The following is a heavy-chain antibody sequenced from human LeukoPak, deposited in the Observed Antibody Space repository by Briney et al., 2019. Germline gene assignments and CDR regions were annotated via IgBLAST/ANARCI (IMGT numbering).Heavy chain of an antibody. CDR3: ARDRAYFDY. Sequence: SETLSLTCTVSGASITTYYWSWIRQPPGKGLEWIGYIYYSGSTNYNPSLKSRVTISVDTSKRQFSLKLRSVTAADTAVYYCARDRAYFDYWGQGTLVTVSS. CDR1: GASITTYY. V-gene: IGHV4-59*01. J-gene: IGHJ4*02. CDR2: IYYSGST.